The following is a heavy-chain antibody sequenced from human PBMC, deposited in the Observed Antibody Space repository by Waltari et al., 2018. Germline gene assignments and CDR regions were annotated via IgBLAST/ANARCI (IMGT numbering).Heavy chain of an antibody. D-gene: IGHD3-16*01. J-gene: IGHJ3*01. V-gene: IGHV3-53*02. Sequence: EVQLGETGGALIHRGGSMRLYGAASELLVRNNYMAWVRQAPGKGLEWVSVIYAGGVSDSADSVRGRFTISRDNSKNTLYLEMNALRPDDTAVYYCATLGAYLGAFEVWGRGTMVTVSS. CDR2: IYAGGVS. CDR3: ATLGAYLGAFEV. CDR1: ELLVRNNY.